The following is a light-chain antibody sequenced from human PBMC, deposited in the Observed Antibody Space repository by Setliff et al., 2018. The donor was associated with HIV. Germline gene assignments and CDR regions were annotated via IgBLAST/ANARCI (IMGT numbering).Light chain of an antibody. CDR1: SSNIGGGYD. CDR2: GDV. J-gene: IGLJ1*01. Sequence: QSVLTRPPSVSGAPGQRVTISCTGSSSNIGGGYDVHWYQQVPGRAPKLVIYGDVNRPSGVPDRFSGSKSGSSASLAITGLRTEDEADYYCQSYDSSLSGSLVFGTGTKVTVL. V-gene: IGLV1-40*01. CDR3: QSYDSSLSGSLV.